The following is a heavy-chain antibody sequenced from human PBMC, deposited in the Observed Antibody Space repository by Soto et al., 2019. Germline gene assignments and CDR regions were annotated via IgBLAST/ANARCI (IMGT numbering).Heavy chain of an antibody. CDR2: IYYSGST. Sequence: QLQLQESGPGLVKPSETLSLTCTVSGGSISSSSYYWGWIRQPPGKGLEWIGIIYYSGSTYYDPTLKRRVTISVDTSKNQFSLKLSSVGATDTAVYYCATSNWFDPWGQGTLVTVSS. V-gene: IGHV4-39*01. CDR3: ATSNWFDP. J-gene: IGHJ5*02. CDR1: GGSISSSSYY.